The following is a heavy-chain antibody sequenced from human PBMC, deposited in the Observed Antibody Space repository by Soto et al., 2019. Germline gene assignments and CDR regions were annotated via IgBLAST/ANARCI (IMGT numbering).Heavy chain of an antibody. D-gene: IGHD3-3*01. CDR2: IDWDDDK. V-gene: IGHV2-70*01. CDR3: ARIGGYDFWSGYNRIYYYYGMDV. J-gene: IGHJ6*02. CDR1: GFSLSTSGMC. Sequence: GSGPTLVNPTQTLPLTCTFSGFSLSTSGMCVSWIRQPPGKALEWLALIDWDDDKYYSTSLKTRLTISKDTSKNQVVLTMTNMDPVDTATYYCARIGGYDFWSGYNRIYYYYGMDVWGQGTTVTVSS.